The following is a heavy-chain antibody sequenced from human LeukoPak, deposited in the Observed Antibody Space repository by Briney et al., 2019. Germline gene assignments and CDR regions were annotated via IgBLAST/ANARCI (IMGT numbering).Heavy chain of an antibody. CDR1: GYTFTDHY. Sequence: ASVKVSCKALGYTFTDHYFHWVRQAPGQGLEWMGWINPNTGGTNYAGKFQGRVTMTRDTSISTAYMELSRLRSDDTAVYYCGRVDSGSYTAFDYWGQGTLVTVPS. J-gene: IGHJ4*02. D-gene: IGHD1-26*01. CDR3: GRVDSGSYTAFDY. V-gene: IGHV1-2*02. CDR2: INPNTGGT.